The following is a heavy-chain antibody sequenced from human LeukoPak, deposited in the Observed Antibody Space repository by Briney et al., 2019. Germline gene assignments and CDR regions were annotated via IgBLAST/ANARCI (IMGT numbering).Heavy chain of an antibody. Sequence: GRSLRLSCAASGFTFRSYVMHWVRQAPGKGLEWVAVISSDGRNTYYADSVKGRFTISRDNSKNALYLQMNSLRGEDTAVYYCAKPVSVDTAMVPCDYWGQGTLVTVSS. V-gene: IGHV3-30*18. J-gene: IGHJ4*02. D-gene: IGHD5-18*01. CDR1: GFTFRSYV. CDR2: ISSDGRNT. CDR3: AKPVSVDTAMVPCDY.